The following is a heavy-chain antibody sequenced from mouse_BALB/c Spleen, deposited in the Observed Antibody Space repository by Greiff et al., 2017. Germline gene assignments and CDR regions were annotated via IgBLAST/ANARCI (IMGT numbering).Heavy chain of an antibody. CDR2: IYPGDGDT. CDR3: ARFADFYYFDY. V-gene: IGHV1-80*01. CDR1: GYAFSSYW. J-gene: IGHJ2*01. Sequence: QVQLKESGAELVRPGSSVKISCKASGYAFSSYWMNWVKQRPGQGLEWIGQIYPGDGDTNYNGKFKGKATLTADKSSSTAYMQLSSLTSEDSAVYFCARFADFYYFDYWGQGTTLTVSS.